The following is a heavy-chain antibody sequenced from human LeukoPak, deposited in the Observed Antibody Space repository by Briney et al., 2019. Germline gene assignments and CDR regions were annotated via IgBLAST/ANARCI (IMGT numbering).Heavy chain of an antibody. J-gene: IGHJ5*02. CDR3: ARDQSSSWYWFDP. D-gene: IGHD6-13*01. V-gene: IGHV4-30-2*01. CDR1: GGSISSGGYS. Sequence: SETLFLTCAVSGGSISSGGYSWNWIRQPPGKGLEWIGYIYHSGTTYYNPSLKSRVTISVDRSKNQFSLKLSSVTAADTAVYYCARDQSSSWYWFDPWGQGTLVTVSS. CDR2: IYHSGTT.